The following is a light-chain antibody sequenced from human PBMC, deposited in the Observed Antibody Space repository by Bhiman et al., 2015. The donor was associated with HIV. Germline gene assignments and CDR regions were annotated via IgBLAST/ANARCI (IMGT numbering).Light chain of an antibody. V-gene: IGLV1-51*01. CDR1: TSNIGSNY. Sequence: QSVLTQPPSVSAPPGQKVTISCSGTTSNIGSNYVAWYQQLPGTAPKLLIYDNDQRPSGIPDRFSGSKSGTSATLGITGLQTGDEADYYCGTWDSSLRAVVFGGGTKVTCL. CDR3: GTWDSSLRAVV. CDR2: DND. J-gene: IGLJ2*01.